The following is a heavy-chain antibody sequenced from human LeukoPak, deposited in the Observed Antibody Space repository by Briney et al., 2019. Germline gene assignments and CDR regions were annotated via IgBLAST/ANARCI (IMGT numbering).Heavy chain of an antibody. CDR2: LSPHANYE. V-gene: IGHV3-33*01. J-gene: IGHJ4*02. D-gene: IGHD2-2*03. Sequence: PGGSLRLSCAASGFSFSDFGIHWVRQAPGKGLEWVAVLSPHANYEYYADSVQGRFAISREDSKNTVYLQMNSLRDEETAVYYCARDWIDRSLDYWGLGTLVTVS. CDR3: ARDWIDRSLDY. CDR1: GFSFSDFG.